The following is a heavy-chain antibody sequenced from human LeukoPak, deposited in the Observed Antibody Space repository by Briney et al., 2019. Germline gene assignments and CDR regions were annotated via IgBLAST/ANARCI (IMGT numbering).Heavy chain of an antibody. J-gene: IGHJ6*03. V-gene: IGHV4-34*01. Sequence: PSETLSLTCAVYGGSFSGYYWCWIRQPPGKGLEWIGEVNHSGVTNDNPSLKSRVTISVDTSKNQFSLKLSSVTAADTSVYYCARGDPKTVVQGVLGIKYHYYYMDVWGKGTTVTVSS. D-gene: IGHD3-10*01. CDR2: VNHSGVT. CDR1: GGSFSGYY. CDR3: ARGDPKTVVQGVLGIKYHYYYMDV.